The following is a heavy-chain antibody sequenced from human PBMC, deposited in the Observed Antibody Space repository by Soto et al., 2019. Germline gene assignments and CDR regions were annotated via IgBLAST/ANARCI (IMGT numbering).Heavy chain of an antibody. CDR2: IKHTGDA. Sequence: SETLSLTCAVSGDSIKTETWWSWLRQLPGTGLEWIGEIKHTGDANANPALRSRVSMSVDRTKNQFFLNLRSVSAADTAVYFCARDGRLHWFASWGQGTLVIVSS. V-gene: IGHV4-4*02. CDR1: GDSIKTETW. J-gene: IGHJ5*01. CDR3: ARDGRLHWFAS.